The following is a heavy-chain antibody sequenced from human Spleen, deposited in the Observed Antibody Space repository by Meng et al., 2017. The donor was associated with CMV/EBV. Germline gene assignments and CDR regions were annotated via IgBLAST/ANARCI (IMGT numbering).Heavy chain of an antibody. CDR3: ATRDYGGNWAY. CDR1: GYMSGAAG. CDR2: ISLYNGNT. J-gene: IGHJ4*02. D-gene: IGHD4-23*01. V-gene: IGHV1-18*01. Sequence: ASVKVSCKASGYMSGAAGFTWVRQAPGQGLEWMGWISLYNGNTDYAQKFQGRVIMTTDTSANTAYLEVRSLKFDDTAIYYCATRDYGGNWAYWGQGTLVTVS.